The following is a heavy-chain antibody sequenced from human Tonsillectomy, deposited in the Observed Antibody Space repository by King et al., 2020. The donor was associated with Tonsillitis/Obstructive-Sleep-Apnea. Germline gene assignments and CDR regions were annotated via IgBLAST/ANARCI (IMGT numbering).Heavy chain of an antibody. V-gene: IGHV3-30*04. CDR3: ARGYSTGYYLHACDI. CDR2: ISYDGSIK. D-gene: IGHD3-22*01. J-gene: IGHJ3*02. CDR1: GFTFSSYA. Sequence: VQLVESGGGVVQPGKSLRLSCAASGFTFSSYAMHWVRQAPGKGLEWVAVISYDGSIKYYADSVKGRFTISRDNSKNTLYLQMNTLRAEDTAVYYCARGYSTGYYLHACDIWGQGTMVTVSS.